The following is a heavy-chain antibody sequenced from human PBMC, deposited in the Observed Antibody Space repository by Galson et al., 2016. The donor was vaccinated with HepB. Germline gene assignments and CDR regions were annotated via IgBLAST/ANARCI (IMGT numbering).Heavy chain of an antibody. V-gene: IGHV3-53*01. D-gene: IGHD3-10*01. CDR1: GFSVTSNY. J-gene: IGHJ4*02. CDR2: VYSGGSA. Sequence: SLRLSCAASGFSVTSNYMTWVRQAPGKGLQWVSVVYSGGSAYYADSVKGRFTISRDHSKNTLYLQMNSLRVEGTAVYYCARDSYYGSGILNDWGQGTLVTVSS. CDR3: ARDSYYGSGILND.